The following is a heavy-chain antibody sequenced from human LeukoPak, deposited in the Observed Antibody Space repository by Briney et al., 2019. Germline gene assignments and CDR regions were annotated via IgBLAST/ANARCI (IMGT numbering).Heavy chain of an antibody. CDR1: GGSFSGYY. Sequence: SETLSLTCAVYGGSFSGYYWSWIRQPPGKGLEWIGEINHSGSTNYNPSLKSRVTISVDTSKNQFSLRLSSVTAADTAVYYCARMGKSGRYHDYWGQGTLVTVSS. J-gene: IGHJ4*02. V-gene: IGHV4-34*01. CDR2: INHSGST. CDR3: ARMGKSGRYHDY. D-gene: IGHD3-9*01.